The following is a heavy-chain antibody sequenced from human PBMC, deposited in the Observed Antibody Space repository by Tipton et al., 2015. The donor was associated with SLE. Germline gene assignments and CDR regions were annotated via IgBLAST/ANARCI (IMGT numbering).Heavy chain of an antibody. Sequence: TLSLTCTVSGGSISSYYWSWIRQPPGKGLEWIGYIYYSGSTNYNPSLKSRVTISVDTSKNQFSLKLSSVTAADTTVYYCARISLTERSAFDIWGQGTMVTVSS. CDR1: GGSISSYY. V-gene: IGHV4-59*12. CDR2: IYYSGST. J-gene: IGHJ3*02. CDR3: ARISLTERSAFDI.